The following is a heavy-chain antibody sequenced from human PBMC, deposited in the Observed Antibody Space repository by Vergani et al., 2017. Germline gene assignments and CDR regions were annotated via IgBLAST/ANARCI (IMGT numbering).Heavy chain of an antibody. CDR2: IHPADSDT. CDR1: GYSFTNYW. V-gene: IGHV5-51*01. J-gene: IGHJ4*02. D-gene: IGHD3-3*02. CDR3: ARLYGRDISVSKFFDY. Sequence: EVQLVQSGAEVKKPGECLKISCQISGYSFTNYWIGWVRQMPGKGLEWMGIIHPADSDTRYSPSFQGQVTISVDKSISTAYLKRSSLRASDSAMYYCARLYGRDISVSKFFDYWRQGTLLTVS.